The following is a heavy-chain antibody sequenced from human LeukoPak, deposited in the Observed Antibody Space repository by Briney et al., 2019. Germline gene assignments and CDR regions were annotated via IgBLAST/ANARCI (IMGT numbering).Heavy chain of an antibody. CDR3: AREVPYSNYGGVFWFDP. V-gene: IGHV1-18*01. Sequence: ASVKVSCKASGYTFNRYGISWVRQAPGQGLEWIGWISGSNGNTNYAQRFQGRVTMTTDTSTSTAYMELRSLRSDDTAVYYCAREVPYSNYGGVFWFDPWGQGTLVTVSS. CDR2: ISGSNGNT. J-gene: IGHJ5*02. D-gene: IGHD4-11*01. CDR1: GYTFNRYG.